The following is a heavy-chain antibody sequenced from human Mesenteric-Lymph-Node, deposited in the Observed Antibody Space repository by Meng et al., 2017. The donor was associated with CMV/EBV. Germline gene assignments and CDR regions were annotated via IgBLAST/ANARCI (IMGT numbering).Heavy chain of an antibody. CDR3: AGSGSYYLQPDY. V-gene: IGHV1-3*01. J-gene: IGHJ4*02. CDR1: RYTFTNYG. D-gene: IGHD1-26*01. Sequence: SAKAYRYTFTNYGRHWVRQAPGQRLEWMGLINAGNGNSKYSQQFQGRVTITKDTSASTAYMELSSLRSEDTAVYYCAGSGSYYLQPDYWGQGTLVTVSS. CDR2: INAGNGNS.